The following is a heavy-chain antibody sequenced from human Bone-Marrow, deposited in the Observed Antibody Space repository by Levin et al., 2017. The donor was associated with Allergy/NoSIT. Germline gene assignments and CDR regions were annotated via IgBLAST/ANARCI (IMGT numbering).Heavy chain of an antibody. Sequence: SCASSGFTFSGYWMAWVRQAPGKGREGVATINRDGGDGYYVDSVKGRFTISRDNARNSLDLQMNSLRVEDTAVYYCARNGAWSFEFWGQGTLVTVSS. CDR2: INRDGGDG. D-gene: IGHD2-8*01. CDR1: GFTFSGYW. V-gene: IGHV3-7*02. CDR3: ARNGAWSFEF. J-gene: IGHJ4*02.